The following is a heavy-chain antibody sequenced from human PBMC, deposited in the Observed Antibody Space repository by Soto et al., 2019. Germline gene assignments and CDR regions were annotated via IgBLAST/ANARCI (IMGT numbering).Heavy chain of an antibody. V-gene: IGHV1-69*13. CDR3: ARVKSGKDDSGYYYGMDV. CDR1: GGTFSSYA. D-gene: IGHD3-22*01. Sequence: SVKVSCKASGGTFSSYAISWVRQAPGQGLEWMGGIIPIFGTANYAQKFQGRVTITADESTSTAYMELSSLRSEDTAVYYCARVKSGKDDSGYYYGMDVWGQGTTVTVSS. CDR2: IIPIFGTA. J-gene: IGHJ6*02.